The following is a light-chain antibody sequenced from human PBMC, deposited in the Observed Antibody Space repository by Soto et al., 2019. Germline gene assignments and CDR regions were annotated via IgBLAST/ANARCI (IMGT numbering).Light chain of an antibody. Sequence: QSALTQPASVSGSPGQSITISCTGTSSDVGGYDYVSWYQQHPGKAPKLMIYDVNNRPSGVANRFSGSKSGNTASLTISGLQAEDEADYFCSSYAGSSTHVVFGGGTKVTVL. V-gene: IGLV2-14*01. CDR3: SSYAGSSTHVV. CDR1: SSDVGGYDY. J-gene: IGLJ2*01. CDR2: DVN.